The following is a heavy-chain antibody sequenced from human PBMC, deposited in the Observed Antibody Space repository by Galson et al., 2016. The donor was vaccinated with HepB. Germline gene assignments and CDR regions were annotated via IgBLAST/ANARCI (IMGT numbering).Heavy chain of an antibody. CDR1: GDSVSSNSAA. Sequence: CAISGDSVSSNSAAWNWIRQSPSRGLEWLGRTYYRSKWYNDYAVSVKSRININPDTSKNQFSLQLNSVTAADTAVYYCARTTGDCGGDCSWFDPWGQGTLVTVSS. J-gene: IGHJ5*01. D-gene: IGHD2-21*02. CDR3: ARTTGDCGGDCSWFDP. V-gene: IGHV6-1*01. CDR2: TYYRSKWYN.